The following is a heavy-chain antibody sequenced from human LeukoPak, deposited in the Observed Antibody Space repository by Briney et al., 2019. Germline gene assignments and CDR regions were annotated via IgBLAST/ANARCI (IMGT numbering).Heavy chain of an antibody. CDR3: AAGGLRYFDKGPYYFDY. V-gene: IGHV1-58*02. J-gene: IGHJ4*02. D-gene: IGHD3-9*01. Sequence: SVKVSCKASGFTFTSSAMQWVRQARGQRLEWIGWIVVGSGNTNYAQKFQERVTITRDMTTSTAYMELSSLRSEDTAVYYCAAGGLRYFDKGPYYFDYWGQGTLVTVSS. CDR1: GFTFTSSA. CDR2: IVVGSGNT.